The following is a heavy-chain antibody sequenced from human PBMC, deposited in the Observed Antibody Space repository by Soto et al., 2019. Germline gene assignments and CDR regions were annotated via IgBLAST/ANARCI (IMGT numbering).Heavy chain of an antibody. J-gene: IGHJ4*02. Sequence: ASVKVSCKASGYTFTSYDINWVRQATGQGLEWMGWMNPNSGNTGYAQKFQGRVTMTRNTSISTAYMELSSLRSEDTAVYYCARASQMYYDFWSGYYDQNDYWGQGTLVTVSS. CDR3: ARASQMYYDFWSGYYDQNDY. V-gene: IGHV1-8*01. D-gene: IGHD3-3*01. CDR1: GYTFTSYD. CDR2: MNPNSGNT.